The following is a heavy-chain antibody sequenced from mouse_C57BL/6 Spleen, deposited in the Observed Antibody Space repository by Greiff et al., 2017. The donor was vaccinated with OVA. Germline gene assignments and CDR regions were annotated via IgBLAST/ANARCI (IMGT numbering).Heavy chain of an antibody. D-gene: IGHD2-4*01. J-gene: IGHJ2*01. V-gene: IGHV1-82*01. CDR2: IYPGDGDT. Sequence: VQLVESGPELVKPGASVKISCKASGYAFSSSWMNWVKQRPGKGLEWIGRIYPGDGDTNYNGKFKGKATLTADKSSSTAYMQLSSLTSEDSAVYFCASQDYDYEGDYFDYWGQGTTLTVSS. CDR1: GYAFSSSW. CDR3: ASQDYDYEGDYFDY.